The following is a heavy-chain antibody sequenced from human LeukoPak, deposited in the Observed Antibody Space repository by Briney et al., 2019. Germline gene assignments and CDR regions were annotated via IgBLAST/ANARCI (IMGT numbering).Heavy chain of an antibody. J-gene: IGHJ3*02. Sequence: TGGSLRLSCAASGFTFSSYAMSWVRQAPGKGLEWGSAISGSGGSTYYADSVKGRFTISRDNSKNTLYLQMNSLRAEDTAVYYCAKDRIRYGDYGSAFDIWGQGTMVTVSS. V-gene: IGHV3-23*01. CDR1: GFTFSSYA. D-gene: IGHD4-17*01. CDR2: ISGSGGST. CDR3: AKDRIRYGDYGSAFDI.